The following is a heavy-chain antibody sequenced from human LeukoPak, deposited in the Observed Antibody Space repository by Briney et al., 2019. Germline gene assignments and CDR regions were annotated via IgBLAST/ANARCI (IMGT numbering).Heavy chain of an antibody. V-gene: IGHV4-34*01. CDR1: GGSFSGYY. CDR2: INHSGST. D-gene: IGHD3-10*01. Sequence: PSETLSLTCAVYGGSFSGYYWSWIRQPPGKGLEWIGEINHSGSTNYNPSLKSRVTISVATSKNQLSLKLSPVTAADTAVYYCARGKLWGYWYFDLWGRGTLVTVSS. CDR3: ARGKLWGYWYFDL. J-gene: IGHJ2*01.